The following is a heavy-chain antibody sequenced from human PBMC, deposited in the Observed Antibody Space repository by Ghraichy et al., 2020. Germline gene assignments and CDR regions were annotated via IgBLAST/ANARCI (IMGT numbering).Heavy chain of an antibody. CDR2: IYTSGST. CDR1: GGSIGTYY. Sequence: SETLSLTCTVSGGSIGTYYWSWIRQPPGKGLEWIGYIYTSGSTNYNPSLKSRVTMSVDTSKNQFSLKLSSVTAADTAVYFCARHFSGSYYWYFDLWGRGTLVTVSS. D-gene: IGHD1-26*01. V-gene: IGHV4-4*09. CDR3: ARHFSGSYYWYFDL. J-gene: IGHJ2*01.